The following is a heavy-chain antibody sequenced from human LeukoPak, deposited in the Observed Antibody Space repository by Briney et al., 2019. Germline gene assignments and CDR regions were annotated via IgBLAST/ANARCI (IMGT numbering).Heavy chain of an antibody. CDR2: ISYHGANK. CDR3: AKDHTGSYYPNWFDP. J-gene: IGHJ5*02. D-gene: IGHD3-10*01. CDR1: GFTFNSYA. V-gene: IGHV3-30-3*01. Sequence: GGSLRLSCAASGFTFNSYAMHWVRQAPGQGLEWVAVISYHGANKYYADSVKGRFTISRDNSKNTLYLQMNSLRPADTAVYYCAKDHTGSYYPNWFDPWGQGTRVTVSS.